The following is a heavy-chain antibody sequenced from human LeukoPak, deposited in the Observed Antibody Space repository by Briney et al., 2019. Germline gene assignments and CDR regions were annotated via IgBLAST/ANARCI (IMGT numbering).Heavy chain of an antibody. CDR2: INPNSGGT. D-gene: IGHD6-19*01. J-gene: IGHJ4*03. Sequence: ASVRVSCAASGYTFTAYYIYWVRQAPGQGLEWMGWINPNSGGTNYAPKFQGRVTMTRDTSISTAYMELSRLRSDDTAVYFCARDSAVAGKHYSGHGTLFTVSS. V-gene: IGHV1-2*02. CDR3: ARDSAVAGKHY. CDR1: GYTFTAYY.